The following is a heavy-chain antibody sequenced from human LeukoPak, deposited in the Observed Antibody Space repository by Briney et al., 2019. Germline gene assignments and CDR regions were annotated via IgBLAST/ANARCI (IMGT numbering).Heavy chain of an antibody. J-gene: IGHJ6*03. CDR3: ARPPGPYDDYSHMDV. Sequence: GGSLRLSCAASGFTFSTYGMHWVRQAPGKGLEWAAFIRYDGGNKYYADSVKGRFTISRDNSKNTLYVQMNSLRPEDTGVYYCARPPGPYDDYSHMDVWGKGTTFTVSS. D-gene: IGHD4-11*01. CDR2: IRYDGGNK. CDR1: GFTFSTYG. V-gene: IGHV3-30*02.